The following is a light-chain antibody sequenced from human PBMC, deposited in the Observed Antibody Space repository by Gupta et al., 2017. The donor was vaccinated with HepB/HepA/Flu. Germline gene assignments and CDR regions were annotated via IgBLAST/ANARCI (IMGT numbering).Light chain of an antibody. J-gene: IGKJ1*01. CDR3: QHRGT. CDR2: SAS. CDR1: QSVTSY. V-gene: IGKV3-11*01. Sequence: EVVLTQSPATLSLSQGERATLSCRASQSVTSYLAWYQQSPGQAPRLLLYSASNRATGIPARCIGSGSGTAVTLTISSLEPEDFAVYYCQHRGTFGQGTNVEIK.